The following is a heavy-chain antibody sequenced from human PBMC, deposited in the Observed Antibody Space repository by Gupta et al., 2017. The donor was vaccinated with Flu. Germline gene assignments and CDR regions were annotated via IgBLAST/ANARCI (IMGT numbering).Heavy chain of an antibody. D-gene: IGHD6-19*01. J-gene: IGHJ4*02. CDR1: GYGLKSHW. Sequence: EVQLVQSGAEVKKPGESLKIFCHGSGYGLKSHWIGWVRQKPGKGLEWMGLVYPGDSDTRYNSSFQGQVTFAADKSISAAYLQWTSLRASDTAMYYCARLNDGSFHFDYWGQGTLVIVSA. CDR3: ARLNDGSFHFDY. V-gene: IGHV5-51*03. CDR2: VYPGDSDT.